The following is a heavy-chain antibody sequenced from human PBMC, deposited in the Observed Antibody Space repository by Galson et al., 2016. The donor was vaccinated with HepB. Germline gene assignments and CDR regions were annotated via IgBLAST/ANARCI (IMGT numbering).Heavy chain of an antibody. CDR2: XYPXXSDX. Sequence: QSGAEVKKPGESLRISCKGSGYSFTTYWIXXXRXXXGKXXXWMXXXYPXXSDXXXSPXXXGQVTXXIDTSISTAYLQWSSLKASDTAMYYCARHPITMMMVGGFDFWGQGTLVTVAS. D-gene: IGHD3-22*01. J-gene: IGHJ4*02. CDR1: GYSFTTYW. V-gene: IGHV5-51*01. CDR3: ARHPITMMMVGGFDF.